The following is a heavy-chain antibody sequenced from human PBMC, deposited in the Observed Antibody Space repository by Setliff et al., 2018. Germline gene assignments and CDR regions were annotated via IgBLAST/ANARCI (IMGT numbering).Heavy chain of an antibody. CDR1: GGTFSSYA. J-gene: IGHJ6*03. CDR3: AREGLIADTTYYYYYYMDV. D-gene: IGHD2-21*01. CDR2: IIPIFGTA. V-gene: IGHV1-69*06. Sequence: SVKVSCKASGGTFSSYAISWVRQAPGQGLEWMGRIIPIFGTATYAQKFQGRVTITADKSTSTAYMELSSLRSEDTAVYYCAREGLIADTTYYYYYYMDVWGKGTTVTVSS.